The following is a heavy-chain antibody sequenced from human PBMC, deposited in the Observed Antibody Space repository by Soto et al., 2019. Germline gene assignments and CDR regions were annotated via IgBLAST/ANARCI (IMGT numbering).Heavy chain of an antibody. J-gene: IGHJ4*02. Sequence: PSETLSLTCAVSGDSISSGDYSLTWIRQPPGKGLEWIGSIYHSGSTYYNPSLKGRVTISLDRSKDQFSLKLTSVTAADTAVYYCARALAARPRFDYWGQGTLVTVSS. CDR1: GDSISSGDYS. CDR3: ARALAARPRFDY. D-gene: IGHD6-6*01. CDR2: IYHSGST. V-gene: IGHV4-30-2*01.